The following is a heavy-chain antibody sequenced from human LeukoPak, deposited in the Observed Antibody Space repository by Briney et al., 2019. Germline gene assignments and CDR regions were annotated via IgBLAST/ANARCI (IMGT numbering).Heavy chain of an antibody. V-gene: IGHV4-61*02. J-gene: IGHJ6*02. CDR3: ARGEVDDFWSGYFGGMDV. CDR1: GGSISSGSYS. CDR2: IYTSGRT. Sequence: SETLSLSCTVPGGSISSGSYSRSWIRQPAGKGLEWIGRIYTSGRTNYNPSLKSQVTISVDPSKNQFSLKLSSVTAADTAVYYCARGEVDDFWSGYFGGMDVWGQGTTVTVSS. D-gene: IGHD3-3*01.